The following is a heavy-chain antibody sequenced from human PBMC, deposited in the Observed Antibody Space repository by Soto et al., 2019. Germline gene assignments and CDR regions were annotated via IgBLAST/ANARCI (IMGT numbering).Heavy chain of an antibody. CDR2: MNPNSGNT. J-gene: IGHJ4*02. Sequence: QVQLVQSGAEVKKPGASVKVSCKASGYTFTSYDINWVRQATGQGLEWMGWMNPNSGNTGYAQKFQGRVTMTRNTSITPAYMALSSLRSEVTAVYYCARGPPTTRTFDSWGQGTLVTLSS. CDR1: GYTFTSYD. D-gene: IGHD1-7*01. CDR3: ARGPPTTRTFDS. V-gene: IGHV1-8*01.